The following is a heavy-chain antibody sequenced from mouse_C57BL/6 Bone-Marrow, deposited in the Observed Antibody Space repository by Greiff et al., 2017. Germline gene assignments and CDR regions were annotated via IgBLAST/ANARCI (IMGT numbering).Heavy chain of an antibody. CDR2: ISDGGSYT. CDR3: AREGVYDGYPYYFDY. V-gene: IGHV5-4*01. CDR1: GFTFSSYA. J-gene: IGHJ2*01. Sequence: EVHLVESGGGLVKPGGSLKLSCAASGFTFSSYAMSWVRQTPEKRLEWVATISDGGSYTYYPDNVKGRFPISSDNAKNNLYLQMSHLKSEDTAMYYCAREGVYDGYPYYFDYWGQGTTLTVSS. D-gene: IGHD2-3*01.